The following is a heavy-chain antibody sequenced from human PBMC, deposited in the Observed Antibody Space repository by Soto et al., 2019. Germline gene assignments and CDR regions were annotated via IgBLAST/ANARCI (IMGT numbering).Heavy chain of an antibody. J-gene: IGHJ5*02. Sequence: ASVKVSCKASGYIFSANYIHWVRQAPGQGLEWLGWINPHSGATNYAQKFLGRVTMSADTSASTAYMDLARLKSDDTAVYYCVRARALGFSNWFDPCGRGTLITVSS. CDR3: VRARALGFSNWFDP. CDR1: GYIFSANY. CDR2: INPHSGAT. V-gene: IGHV1-2*02. D-gene: IGHD3-10*01.